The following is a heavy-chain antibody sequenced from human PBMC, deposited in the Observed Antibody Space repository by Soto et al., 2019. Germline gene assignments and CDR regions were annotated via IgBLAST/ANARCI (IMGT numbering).Heavy chain of an antibody. V-gene: IGHV1-3*01. J-gene: IGHJ5*02. CDR3: ASQYYYDSSGYYYPEP. D-gene: IGHD3-22*01. Sequence: ASVKVPSKASGYSFTSYALQWLRQAPGQRLEWMGWINAGNGNTKYSQKFQGRVTITRDTSASTAYMELSSLRSEDTAVYYCASQYYYDSSGYYYPEPRGQGTLVTLSS. CDR2: INAGNGNT. CDR1: GYSFTSYA.